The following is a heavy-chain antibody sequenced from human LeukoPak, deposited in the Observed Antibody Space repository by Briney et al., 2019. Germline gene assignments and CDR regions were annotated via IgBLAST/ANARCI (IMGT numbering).Heavy chain of an antibody. D-gene: IGHD3-22*01. J-gene: IGHJ4*02. CDR1: GFTFSSYW. Sequence: GGSLRLSCAASGFTFSSYWMHWVRQAPGKGLVWVSRIKYDGSMTTYGDSVKGRFSISRDNAKNTVDLQMNSLRAEDTAVYYCARGASSAYYVDYWGQGTLVTVSS. V-gene: IGHV3-74*01. CDR2: IKYDGSMT. CDR3: ARGASSAYYVDY.